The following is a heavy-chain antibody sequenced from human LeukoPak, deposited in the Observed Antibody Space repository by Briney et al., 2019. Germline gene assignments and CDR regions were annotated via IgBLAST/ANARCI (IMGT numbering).Heavy chain of an antibody. Sequence: SETLSLTRTVSGGSISSGGYYWSWIRQHPGKGLEWIGYIYYSGSTYYNPSLKSRVTISVDTSKNQFSLKLSSVTAADTAVYYCARDRPAAYYDFWSGPDAFDIWGQGTMVTVSS. J-gene: IGHJ3*02. D-gene: IGHD3-3*01. CDR2: IYYSGST. CDR3: ARDRPAAYYDFWSGPDAFDI. V-gene: IGHV4-31*03. CDR1: GGSISSGGYY.